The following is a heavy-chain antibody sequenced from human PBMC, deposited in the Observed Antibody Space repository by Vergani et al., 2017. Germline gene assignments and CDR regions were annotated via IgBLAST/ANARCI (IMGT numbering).Heavy chain of an antibody. J-gene: IGHJ4*02. V-gene: IGHV3-30*02. CDR3: AKDLGYCSYTNCNSLDY. CDR1: GFPFTRFA. CDR2: LQYDGSSQ. D-gene: IGHD2-2*02. Sequence: QVQLEESGGGVVQPGGSLRLSCTASGFPFTRFAMYWVRQAPGKGLEWVAFLQYDGSSQYYADSVKGRFTISRDNSRNTLYLQMNSLRAEDTAVYYCAKDLGYCSYTNCNSLDYWGQGTLVTVSS.